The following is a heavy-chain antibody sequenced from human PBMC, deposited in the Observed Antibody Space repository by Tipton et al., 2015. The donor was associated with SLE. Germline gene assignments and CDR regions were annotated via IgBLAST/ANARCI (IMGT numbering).Heavy chain of an antibody. V-gene: IGHV4-61*05. CDR3: ARAQGAMDAFDI. Sequence: TLSLTCTVSGGSISSSTYYWGWIRQPPGKGLEWVGYIFDGGITYYNPSLTSRVIMSVDTSRSQFSLNLSSLTAADTAVYYCARAQGAMDAFDIWGQGTMVTVSS. CDR2: IFDGGIT. J-gene: IGHJ3*02. CDR1: GGSISSSTYY.